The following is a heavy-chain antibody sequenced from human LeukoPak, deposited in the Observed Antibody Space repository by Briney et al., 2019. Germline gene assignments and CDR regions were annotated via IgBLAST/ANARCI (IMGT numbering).Heavy chain of an antibody. CDR3: VRNCSVLVRYFDWPGDYYMDV. V-gene: IGHV3-48*04. Sequence: GVSLRLSCAASGLTFSSYWMRSVRQAPGKGLEWGSYISSRGSTIYYADPVKGRFTISRDNAKNSLYLQMNSLRAEDTAVYYCVRNCSVLVRYFDWPGDYYMDVCGKGSTVTI. D-gene: IGHD3-9*01. J-gene: IGHJ6*03. CDR1: GLTFSSYW. CDR2: ISSRGSTI.